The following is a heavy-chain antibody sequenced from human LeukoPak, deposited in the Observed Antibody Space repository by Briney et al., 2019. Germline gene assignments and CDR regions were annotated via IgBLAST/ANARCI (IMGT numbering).Heavy chain of an antibody. Sequence: PSETLSLTCTVSGYSISSGYYWRWIRQPPGKGLEWIGSIDHSGSTYYNPSLKSRVTISVDTSKNQFSLKLSSVTAADTAVYYCARADYSSTWSHDYYYMDVWGKGTTVTVSS. D-gene: IGHD6-13*01. CDR1: GYSISSGYY. CDR2: IDHSGST. CDR3: ARADYSSTWSHDYYYMDV. J-gene: IGHJ6*03. V-gene: IGHV4-38-2*02.